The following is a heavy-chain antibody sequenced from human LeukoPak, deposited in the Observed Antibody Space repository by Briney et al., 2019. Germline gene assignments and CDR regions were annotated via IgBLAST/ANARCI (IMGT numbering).Heavy chain of an antibody. CDR2: ISYDGSNK. V-gene: IGHV3-30-3*01. CDR3: ARDALTTVTIGDY. Sequence: GGSLRLSCAASGFTFSSYAMHWVRQAPGKGLEWVAVISYDGSNKYYADSVKGRFTISRDNSKNTLYLQMNSLRAEDTAVYYCARDALTTVTIGDYWGQGTLVTVSS. D-gene: IGHD4-17*01. J-gene: IGHJ4*02. CDR1: GFTFSSYA.